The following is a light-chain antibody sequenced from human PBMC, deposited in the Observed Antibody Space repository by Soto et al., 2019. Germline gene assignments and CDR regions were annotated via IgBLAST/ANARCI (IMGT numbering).Light chain of an antibody. V-gene: IGKV3-11*01. CDR3: QQYGTPRSVT. Sequence: EIVLTQSPATLSLSPGERASISCRASQSVGNSLAWYQQKPGQAPRLLISDASNRATGIPARFSGSGSGTDFTLTISKVEPEDFAVYYCQQYGTPRSVTFGQGTRLEIK. CDR2: DAS. J-gene: IGKJ5*01. CDR1: QSVGNS.